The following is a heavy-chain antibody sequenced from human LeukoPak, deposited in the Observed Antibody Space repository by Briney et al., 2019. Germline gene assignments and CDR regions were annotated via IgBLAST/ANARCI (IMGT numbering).Heavy chain of an antibody. J-gene: IGHJ4*02. D-gene: IGHD2-21*02. V-gene: IGHV3-30*04. CDR2: ISYDGSNK. Sequence: SGGSLRLSCAASGFTFSSYAMHWVRQAPGKGLEWVAVISYDGSNKYYADYVKGRFTISRDNSKNTLYLQMNSLRAEDTAVYYCARAPVVVTAAPDYWGQGTLVTVSS. CDR1: GFTFSSYA. CDR3: ARAPVVVTAAPDY.